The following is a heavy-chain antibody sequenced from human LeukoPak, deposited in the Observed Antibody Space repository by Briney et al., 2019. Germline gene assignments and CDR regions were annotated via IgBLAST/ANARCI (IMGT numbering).Heavy chain of an antibody. CDR3: TREGVGGFDT. V-gene: IGHV3-7*01. CDR1: GFTFSSYW. Sequence: GGSLRLSCAASGFTFSSYWMSWVRQAPGKGLEWVANIKQDGSDKDYVDSVKGRFTISRDNAMNSLYLQMNSLRVEDTAVYYCTREGVGGFDTWGQGAMVTVSS. J-gene: IGHJ3*02. D-gene: IGHD3-16*01. CDR2: IKQDGSDK.